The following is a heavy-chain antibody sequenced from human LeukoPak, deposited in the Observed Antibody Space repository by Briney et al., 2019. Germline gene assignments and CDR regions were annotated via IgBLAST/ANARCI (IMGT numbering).Heavy chain of an antibody. CDR2: ISYDGSNK. CDR1: GFTVSSNY. D-gene: IGHD3-16*02. Sequence: GGSLRLSCAVSGFTVSSNYMSWVRQAPGKGLEWVAVISYDGSNKYYADSVKGRFTISRDNSKNTLYLQMNSLRAEDTAVYYCARDYRPLRGYVWGSYRYHYYGMDVWGQGTTVTVSS. V-gene: IGHV3-30-3*01. J-gene: IGHJ6*02. CDR3: ARDYRPLRGYVWGSYRYHYYGMDV.